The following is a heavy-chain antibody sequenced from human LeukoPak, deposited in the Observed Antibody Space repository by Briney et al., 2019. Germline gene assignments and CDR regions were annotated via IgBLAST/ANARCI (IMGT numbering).Heavy chain of an antibody. D-gene: IGHD6-19*01. CDR3: AKGLSGYSSGWPFDY. CDR1: GFTFSSYA. CDR2: ISNSGDTT. Sequence: GGSLRLSCEASGFTFSSYAMSWVRQAPGKGLEWVSGISNSGDTTYYADSVKGRFTISRDNSENTLYLQMSSLRAEDTAIYYCAKGLSGYSSGWPFDYWGRGTLVTVSS. V-gene: IGHV3-23*01. J-gene: IGHJ4*02.